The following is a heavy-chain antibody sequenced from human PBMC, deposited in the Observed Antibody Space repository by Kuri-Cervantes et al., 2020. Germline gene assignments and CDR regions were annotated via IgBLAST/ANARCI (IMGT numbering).Heavy chain of an antibody. CDR2: ISYDGSNK. J-gene: IGHJ6*02. V-gene: IGHV3-30-3*01. CDR3: ARDSGSYSTYGMDV. D-gene: IGHD1-26*01. Sequence: GESLKISCAASGFTFSSYAMHWVRQAPGKGLEWVAVISYDGSNKYYADSVKGRFTISRDNSKNTLYLQMNSLRAEGTAVYYCARDSGSYSTYGMDVWGQGTTVTVSS. CDR1: GFTFSSYA.